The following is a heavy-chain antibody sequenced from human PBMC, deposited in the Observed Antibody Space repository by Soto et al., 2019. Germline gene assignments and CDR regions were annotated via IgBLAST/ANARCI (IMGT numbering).Heavy chain of an antibody. J-gene: IGHJ3*02. V-gene: IGHV1-2*02. CDR2: MNPKSGGA. Sequence: GASVKVSCKTSGYTFTDYYTHWVRQAPGQGLEWMGWMNPKSGGAYFAQKFQGRVTLTRDTSIGTAYIEVNSLTSDDTPVYFCTREKIENSDGLYVAFDIWGQGTTVTVSS. CDR3: TREKIENSDGLYVAFDI. CDR1: GYTFTDYY. D-gene: IGHD5-18*01.